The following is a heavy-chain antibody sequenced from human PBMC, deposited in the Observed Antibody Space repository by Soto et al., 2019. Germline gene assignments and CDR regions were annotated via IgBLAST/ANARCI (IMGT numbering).Heavy chain of an antibody. V-gene: IGHV4-4*02. CDR3: ARLNCSSTSCYRNYGMDV. J-gene: IGHJ6*02. CDR1: GGSISSSNW. CDR2: IYHSGST. Sequence: VQLQESGPGLVKPSGTLSLTCAVSGGSISSSNWWSWVRQPPGKGLEWIGEIYHSGSTNYNPSLKSRVTISVDKSKNQFSLKLSSVTAADTAVYYCARLNCSSTSCYRNYGMDVWGQGTTVTVSS. D-gene: IGHD2-2*01.